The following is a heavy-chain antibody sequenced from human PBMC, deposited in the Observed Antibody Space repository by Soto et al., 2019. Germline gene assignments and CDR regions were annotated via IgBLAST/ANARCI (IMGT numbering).Heavy chain of an antibody. J-gene: IGHJ4*02. V-gene: IGHV4-59*01. CDR3: ARLQGRHYYDSSGYYPDY. CDR2: IYYSGST. Sequence: SETLSLTCTVSGGSISSDYLSWIRQPPGKGLEWIGYIYYSGSTNYNPSLKSRVTISVDTSKNQFSLKLSSVTAADTAVYYCARLQGRHYYDSSGYYPDYWGQGTLVTVSS. CDR1: GGSISSDY. D-gene: IGHD3-22*01.